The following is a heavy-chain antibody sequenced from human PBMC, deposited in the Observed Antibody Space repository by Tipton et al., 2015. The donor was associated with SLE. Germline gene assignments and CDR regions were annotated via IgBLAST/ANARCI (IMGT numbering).Heavy chain of an antibody. CDR1: GGSFSGYY. D-gene: IGHD3-3*01. Sequence: TLSLTCAVYGGSFSGYYWSWIRQPPGKGLEWIGGINHSGSTNYNPSLKSRVTISVDTSKNQFSLKLSSVTAADTAVYYCARVGFWSGYSIDYFDYWGQGTLVTVSS. V-gene: IGHV4-34*01. CDR3: ARVGFWSGYSIDYFDY. CDR2: INHSGST. J-gene: IGHJ4*02.